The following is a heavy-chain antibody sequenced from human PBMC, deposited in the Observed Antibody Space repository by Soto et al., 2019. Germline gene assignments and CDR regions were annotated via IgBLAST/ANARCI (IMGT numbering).Heavy chain of an antibody. Sequence: GASVKVSCKASGYTFTSYYMHWVRQAPGRGLEWMGIINPSGGSTSYAQKFQGRVTMTRDTSTSTVYMELSSLRSEDTAVYYCARDHTPGVEMASYYFDYWGQGTLVTVSS. CDR2: INPSGGST. V-gene: IGHV1-46*01. CDR3: ARDHTPGVEMASYYFDY. D-gene: IGHD2-2*02. J-gene: IGHJ4*02. CDR1: GYTFTSYY.